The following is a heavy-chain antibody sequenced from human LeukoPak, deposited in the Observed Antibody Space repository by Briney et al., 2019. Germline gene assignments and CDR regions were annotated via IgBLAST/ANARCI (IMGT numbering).Heavy chain of an antibody. J-gene: IGHJ4*02. CDR1: GFSFSSYA. D-gene: IGHD1-14*01. V-gene: IGHV3-23*01. Sequence: AGGSLRLSCAASGFSFSSYAMSWVRQTPGKGLEWVSGISGNGGSTYYADSVKGRFTISRDNSKNTLYLQMNSLRAEDTAIYYCATSTTSFDYWGQGTLVTVSS. CDR2: ISGNGGST. CDR3: ATSTTSFDY.